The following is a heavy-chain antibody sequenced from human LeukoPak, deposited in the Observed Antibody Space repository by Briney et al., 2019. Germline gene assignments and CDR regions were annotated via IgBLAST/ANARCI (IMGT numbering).Heavy chain of an antibody. J-gene: IGHJ4*02. CDR2: IQQDGSEK. CDR3: ARLSGYLDDGYFDY. CDR1: GFTFSSYW. Sequence: GGSLRLSCAASGFTFSSYWMSWVRQAPGKGLEWVANIQQDGSEKYYVDSVKGRFTISRDNAKNSVYPQMNSLRAEDTAVYYCARLSGYLDDGYFDYWGQGTLVTVSS. V-gene: IGHV3-7*01. D-gene: IGHD5-18*01.